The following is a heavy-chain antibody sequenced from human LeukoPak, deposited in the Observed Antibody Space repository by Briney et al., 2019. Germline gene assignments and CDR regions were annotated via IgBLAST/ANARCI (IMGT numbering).Heavy chain of an antibody. Sequence: GGSLRLSCAASGFTFSDYNMRWIRQAPGKGLEWVSSISRSGSTKYYADSVKGRFTISRDNARNSLFLQMNSLRAEDTAVYYCARVLRYCSGGNCYSGGLGYMDVWGKGTTVTISS. CDR2: ISRSGSTK. CDR3: ARVLRYCSGGNCYSGGLGYMDV. CDR1: GFTFSDYN. J-gene: IGHJ6*03. V-gene: IGHV3-11*01. D-gene: IGHD2-15*01.